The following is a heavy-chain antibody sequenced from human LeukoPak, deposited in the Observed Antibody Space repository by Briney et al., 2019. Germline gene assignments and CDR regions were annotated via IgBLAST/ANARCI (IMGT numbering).Heavy chain of an antibody. CDR1: GFAFYNTW. V-gene: IGHV3-15*01. CDR3: TTDGYSGYEGLYDY. Sequence: AGSLSFSSAASGFAFYNTWMSWLRQAPGKGLEWGGRIKSKTDSGTTDYAAPVKGRFIITRDDSKNTLYLQMNSLKTEDTAVYYCTTDGYSGYEGLYDYWGQGTLVTVSS. D-gene: IGHD5-12*01. CDR2: IKSKTDSGTT. J-gene: IGHJ4*02.